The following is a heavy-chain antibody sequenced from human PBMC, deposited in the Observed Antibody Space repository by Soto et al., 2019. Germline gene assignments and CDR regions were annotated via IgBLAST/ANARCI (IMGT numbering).Heavy chain of an antibody. CDR3: AKLTTVTRDDY. V-gene: IGHV3-30*18. D-gene: IGHD4-17*01. CDR2: ISYDGSIK. CDR1: GFTFSSYG. J-gene: IGHJ4*02. Sequence: QVQLVESGGGVVQPGRSLRLSCAASGFTFSSYGMHWVGQAPGKGLEWVVDISYDGSIKYYADTVKGRLTISMDNSKNSRYLQMNSLRAEHTAVYYCAKLTTVTRDDYWGQGTMVIVSS.